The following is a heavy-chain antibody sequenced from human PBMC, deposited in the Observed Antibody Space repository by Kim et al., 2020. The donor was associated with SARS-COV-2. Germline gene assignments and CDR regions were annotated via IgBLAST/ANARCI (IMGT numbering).Heavy chain of an antibody. V-gene: IGHV3-13*01. Sequence: GGSLRLSCAASGFTFSSYDMHWVRQATGKGLEWVSAIGTAGDTYYPGSVKGRFTISRENAKNSLYLQMNSLRAGDTAVYYCARVGVGAAFDYWGQGTLVTVSS. CDR1: GFTFSSYD. J-gene: IGHJ4*02. CDR2: IGTAGDT. D-gene: IGHD1-26*01. CDR3: ARVGVGAAFDY.